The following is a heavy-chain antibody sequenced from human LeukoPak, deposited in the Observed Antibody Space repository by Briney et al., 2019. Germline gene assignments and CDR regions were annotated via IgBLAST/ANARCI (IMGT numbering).Heavy chain of an antibody. D-gene: IGHD1-26*01. CDR1: DGSIISSSYY. J-gene: IGHJ4*02. Sequence: SETLSLTCTVSDGSIISSSYYWSWIRQPPGKGPEWIGSIYYSGSTYYNPSLKSRVTISVDTSKNQFSLRLSSVTAADTAVYYSARLASGSYGPLTPFDYWGQGTLVTVSS. CDR3: ARLASGSYGPLTPFDY. V-gene: IGHV4-39*01. CDR2: IYYSGST.